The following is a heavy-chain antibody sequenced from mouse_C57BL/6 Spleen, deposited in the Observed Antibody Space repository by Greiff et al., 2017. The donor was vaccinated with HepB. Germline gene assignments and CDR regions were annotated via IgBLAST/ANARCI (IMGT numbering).Heavy chain of an antibody. V-gene: IGHV14-1*01. D-gene: IGHD2-5*01. Sequence: EVKLMESGAELVRPGASVKLSCTASGFNIKDYYMHWVKQRPEQGLEWIGRIDPEDGDTEYAPKFQGKATMTADTSSNTAYLQLSSLTSEDTAVYYCTTGTYYSNSWFAYWGQGTLVTVSA. CDR3: TTGTYYSNSWFAY. CDR1: GFNIKDYY. J-gene: IGHJ3*01. CDR2: IDPEDGDT.